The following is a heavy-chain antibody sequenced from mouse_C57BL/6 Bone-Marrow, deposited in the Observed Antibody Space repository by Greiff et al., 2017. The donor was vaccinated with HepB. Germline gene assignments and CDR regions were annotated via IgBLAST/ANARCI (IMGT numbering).Heavy chain of an antibody. CDR1: GYTFTSYW. D-gene: IGHD1-1*01. V-gene: IGHV1-69*01. CDR3: ARSHYYGSSRHWYFDV. J-gene: IGHJ1*03. Sequence: QVQLQQPGAELVMPGASVKLSCKASGYTFTSYWMHWVKQRPGQGLEWIGEIDPSDSYTNYNQKFKGKSTLTVDKSSSTAYMQLSSLTSADSAVYYCARSHYYGSSRHWYFDVWGTGTTVTVSS. CDR2: IDPSDSYT.